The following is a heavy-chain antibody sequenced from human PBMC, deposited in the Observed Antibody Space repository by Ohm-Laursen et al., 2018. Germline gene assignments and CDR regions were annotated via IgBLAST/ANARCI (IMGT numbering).Heavy chain of an antibody. D-gene: IGHD4-17*01. J-gene: IGHJ3*02. V-gene: IGHV3-74*01. CDR1: GFTFSDYW. CDR3: ARGKVTTYDAFDI. Sequence: SLRLSCAAFGFTFSDYWMHWVRQAPGKGLLWVSRINTDGISTSYADSVKGRFTISRDNAKNTLYLQMNSLRAEDTAVYYCARGKVTTYDAFDIWGQGTMVTVSS. CDR2: INTDGIST.